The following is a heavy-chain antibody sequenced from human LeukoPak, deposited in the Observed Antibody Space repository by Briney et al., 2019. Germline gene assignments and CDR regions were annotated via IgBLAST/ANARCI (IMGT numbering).Heavy chain of an antibody. D-gene: IGHD2-21*02. Sequence: ASVKVSCKVSGHTLSELPMYWVRQAPGEGLEWMGGFDPENDERIYAQRFRGRVTMTEDTSTNTAYMGLSSLRSDDTAVYYCATEVTSIVPDYWGQGTLVTVSS. J-gene: IGHJ4*02. V-gene: IGHV1-24*01. CDR3: ATEVTSIVPDY. CDR1: GHTLSELP. CDR2: FDPENDER.